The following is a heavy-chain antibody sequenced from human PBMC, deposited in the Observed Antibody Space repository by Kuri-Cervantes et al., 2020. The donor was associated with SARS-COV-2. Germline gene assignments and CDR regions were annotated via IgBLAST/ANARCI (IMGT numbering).Heavy chain of an antibody. V-gene: IGHV4-4*02. CDR1: GGSISSSNW. Sequence: GSLRLSCAVSGGSISSSNWWSWVRQPPGKGLEWIGEIYHSGSTNYNPSLKSRVTISVDKSKNQFSLKLSSVTAADTAVYYWARTGAVAATQINAFDIWGQGTMVTVSS. CDR3: ARTGAVAATQINAFDI. J-gene: IGHJ3*02. CDR2: IYHSGST. D-gene: IGHD2-15*01.